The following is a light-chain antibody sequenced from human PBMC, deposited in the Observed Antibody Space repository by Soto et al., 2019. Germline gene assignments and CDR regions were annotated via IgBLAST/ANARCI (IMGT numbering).Light chain of an antibody. Sequence: QSVLTQPPSASRTPGQRIAISCSGSTSNIESHTVNWYQQVPGTAPRLLINTNNQRPSGVPDRFSGSKSGASASLTISGLRSEDAATCYCATWDDSRKGVFGTGTKVTVL. CDR3: ATWDDSRKGV. CDR2: TNN. V-gene: IGLV1-44*01. CDR1: TSNIESHT. J-gene: IGLJ1*01.